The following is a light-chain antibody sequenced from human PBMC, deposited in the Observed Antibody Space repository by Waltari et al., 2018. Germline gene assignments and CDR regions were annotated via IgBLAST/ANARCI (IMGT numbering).Light chain of an antibody. CDR1: QDIASW. V-gene: IGKV1-12*01. CDR3: QLAQRFPF. J-gene: IGKJ3*01. Sequence: QMTQSPLSVSASIGDRVAISCRASQDIASWLAWYQQHPGKAPRLLVYDASKLQSGVPSRFSVSVSGTNFTPTINSLQPEDFATYYCQLAQRFPFFGPGTKVDVK. CDR2: DAS.